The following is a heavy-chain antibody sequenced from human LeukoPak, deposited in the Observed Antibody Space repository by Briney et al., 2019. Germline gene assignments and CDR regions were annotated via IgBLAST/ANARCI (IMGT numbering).Heavy chain of an antibody. J-gene: IGHJ6*03. V-gene: IGHV4-4*07. CDR3: VRDYSSGWPMSYYNPYIDL. CDR1: GGSVSSYY. CDR2: VFVTGSP. D-gene: IGHD4-11*01. Sequence: PSETLSLTCTFYGGSVSSYYWSWIRQPAGKPLEWIGRVFVTGSPNYSPSLKTRVTISLDASKNRLSLRLASVTAADTAVYYCVRDYSSGWPMSYYNPYIDLWGKGTMVTVSS.